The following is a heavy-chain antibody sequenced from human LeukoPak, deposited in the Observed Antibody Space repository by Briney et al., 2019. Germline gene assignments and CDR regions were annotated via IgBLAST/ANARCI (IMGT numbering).Heavy chain of an antibody. V-gene: IGHV4-59*01. CDR1: GGSIISYY. D-gene: IGHD6-6*01. CDR2: IYYSGST. CDR3: ARGRGSSSSWRYYYYMDV. J-gene: IGHJ6*03. Sequence: PSETLSLTCTVSGGSIISYYWSWIRQPPGKGLEWIGYIYYSGSTNYNPSLKSRVTISVDTSKNQFSLKLSSVTAADTAVYYCARGRGSSSSWRYYYYMDVWGKGTTVTVSS.